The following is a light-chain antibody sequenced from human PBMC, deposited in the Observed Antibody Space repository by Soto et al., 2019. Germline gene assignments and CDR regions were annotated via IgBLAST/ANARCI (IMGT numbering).Light chain of an antibody. CDR3: QQANSFPLT. CDR1: QSLVYSDGNTY. J-gene: IGKJ3*01. Sequence: DVVMTQSPLSLHVTLGQPASISCRSSQSLVYSDGNTYLNWFQLRPGQSPRRLIYKVSNRDFGVPDRFSGSGSGTDFTLTISSLQPEDFATYYCQQANSFPLTFGPGTNVDIK. V-gene: IGKV2-30*01. CDR2: KVS.